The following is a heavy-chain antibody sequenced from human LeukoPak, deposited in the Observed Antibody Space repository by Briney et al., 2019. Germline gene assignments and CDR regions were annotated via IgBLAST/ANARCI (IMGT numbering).Heavy chain of an antibody. CDR1: GFTFSSYG. CDR2: ISGSGGST. Sequence: GGSLRLSCAASGFTFSSYGMSWVRQAPGKGLEWVSAISGSGGSTYYADSVKGRFTISRDNSKNTLYLQMNSLRAEDTAVYYCAKSGCSGGSCYNWGQGTLVTVSS. V-gene: IGHV3-23*01. CDR3: AKSGCSGGSCYN. J-gene: IGHJ4*02. D-gene: IGHD2-15*01.